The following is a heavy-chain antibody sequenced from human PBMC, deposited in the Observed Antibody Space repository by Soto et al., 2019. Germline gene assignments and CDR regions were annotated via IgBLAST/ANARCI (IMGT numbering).Heavy chain of an antibody. CDR1: GFTFSSYS. CDR3: ARDLLGYFDWLLSDHHDAFDI. Sequence: GGSLRLSCAASGFTFSSYSMNWVRQAPGKGLEWVSYISSSSSTIYYADSVKGRFTISRDNAKNSLFLQMNSLRAEDTAVYYCARDLLGYFDWLLSDHHDAFDIWGQGTMVTVSS. D-gene: IGHD3-9*01. CDR2: ISSSSSTI. V-gene: IGHV3-48*01. J-gene: IGHJ3*02.